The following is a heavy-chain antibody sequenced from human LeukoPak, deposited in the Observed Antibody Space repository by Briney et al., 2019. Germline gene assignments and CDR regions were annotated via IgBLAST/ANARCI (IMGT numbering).Heavy chain of an antibody. CDR3: ARGGTLRSVRKRYYFDY. Sequence: PSETLSLTCAVYGGSFSGYYWSWIRQPPGKGLEWIGEINHSGSTNYNPSPKSRVTISVDTSKNQFSLKLSSVTAADTAVYYCARGGTLRSVRKRYYFDYWGQGTLVTVSS. CDR1: GGSFSGYY. V-gene: IGHV4-34*01. CDR2: INHSGST. D-gene: IGHD4-17*01. J-gene: IGHJ4*02.